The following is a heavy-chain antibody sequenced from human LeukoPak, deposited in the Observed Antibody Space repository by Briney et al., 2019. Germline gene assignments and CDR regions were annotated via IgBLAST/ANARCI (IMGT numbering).Heavy chain of an antibody. CDR1: GGSMSSYY. J-gene: IGHJ3*02. V-gene: IGHV4-59*05. D-gene: IGHD5-12*01. Sequence: SETLSLTCTVSGGSMSSYYWSWIRQPPGKGLEWIGSIYYSGSTYYNPSLKSRVTISVDTSKNQFSLKLSSVTAADTAVHYCARHSRSGYSGYENAFDIWGQGTMVTVSS. CDR2: IYYSGST. CDR3: ARHSRSGYSGYENAFDI.